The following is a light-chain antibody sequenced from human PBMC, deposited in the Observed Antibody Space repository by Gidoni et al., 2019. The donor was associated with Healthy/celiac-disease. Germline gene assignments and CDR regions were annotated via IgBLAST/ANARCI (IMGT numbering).Light chain of an antibody. J-gene: IGLJ1*01. CDR3: CSYAGSYTLGV. V-gene: IGLV2-11*01. CDR2: DVS. CDR1: SSDVGGYNY. Sequence: SALHQPRSVSRHPRQPVTISCTGTSSDVGGYNYVAWYQQHPGKAPKLMIYDVSKRPSGVPDRFSGSKSGNTASLTISGLQAEDEADYYCCSYAGSYTLGVFGTGTKVTVL.